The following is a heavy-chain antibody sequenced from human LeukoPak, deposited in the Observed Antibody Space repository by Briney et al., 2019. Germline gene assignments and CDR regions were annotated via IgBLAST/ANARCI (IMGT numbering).Heavy chain of an antibody. D-gene: IGHD3-16*01. CDR3: ATRSASSYGGVFDF. V-gene: IGHV3-30-3*01. CDR1: GFTFSSYA. CDR2: ISYDGSNK. Sequence: PGGSLRLSCAASGFTFSSYAMHWVRQAPGKGLEWVAVISYDGSNKYYADSVKGRFTISRDNSKNTLYLQMNSLRAEDTAVYYCATRSASSYGGVFDFWGQGSLVIVSS. J-gene: IGHJ4*02.